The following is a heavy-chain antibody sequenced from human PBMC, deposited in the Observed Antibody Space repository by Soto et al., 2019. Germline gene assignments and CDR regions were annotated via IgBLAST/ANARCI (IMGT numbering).Heavy chain of an antibody. CDR2: ISGSGGST. Sequence: PGGSLRLSCAASGFTFSSYAMSWVRQAPAKGLEWVSAISGSGGSTYYADSVKGRFTISRDNSKNTLYLQMNSLRAEDTAVYYCAKDPLRYFDWLTFDPWGQGTLVTVSS. V-gene: IGHV3-23*01. CDR3: AKDPLRYFDWLTFDP. CDR1: GFTFSSYA. D-gene: IGHD3-9*01. J-gene: IGHJ5*02.